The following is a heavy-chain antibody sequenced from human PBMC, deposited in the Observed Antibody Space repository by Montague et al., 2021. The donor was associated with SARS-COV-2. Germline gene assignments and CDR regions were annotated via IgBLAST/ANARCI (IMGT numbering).Heavy chain of an antibody. J-gene: IGHJ4*02. V-gene: IGHV4-39*07. CDR2: MYYSGST. CDR1: VGCMSSSSYD. D-gene: IGHD3-22*01. CDR3: AREGGWLSRGSYYFDY. Sequence: SETLSLTCTVSVGCMSSSSYDWGGSGQPRRKGLEWIGMMYYSGSTYYNPSLKSRVTISVDTSKNQFSLKLSSVTAADTAVYYCAREGGWLSRGSYYFDYWGQGTLVTVSS.